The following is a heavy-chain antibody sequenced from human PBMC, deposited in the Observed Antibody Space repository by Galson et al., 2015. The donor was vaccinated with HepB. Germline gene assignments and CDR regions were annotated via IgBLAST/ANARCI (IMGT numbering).Heavy chain of an antibody. D-gene: IGHD1-26*01. CDR2: IFHVART. V-gene: IGHV4-59*01. Sequence: SETLSLTCTVSGGSTNTYYWYWIRQPPGKGLEWIGNIFHVARTNYNPSLKSRVSISVDTSKTQFSLKLSSVTPADTAVYYCATSGTHNSAFNIWGQGTMVTVSS. CDR3: ATSGTHNSAFNI. J-gene: IGHJ3*02. CDR1: GGSTNTYY.